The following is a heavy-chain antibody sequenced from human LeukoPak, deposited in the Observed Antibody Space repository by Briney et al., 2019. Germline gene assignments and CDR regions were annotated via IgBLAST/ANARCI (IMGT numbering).Heavy chain of an antibody. CDR3: AKDRRFLEWLLSGLPTYYFDC. J-gene: IGHJ4*02. Sequence: TGGSLRLSCAASGFTFSSYAMSWVRQAPGKGLEWVSAISGSGGSTYYADSVKGRFTISRDNSKNTLYLQMNSLRAEDTAVYYCAKDRRFLEWLLSGLPTYYFDCWGQGTLVTVSS. CDR1: GFTFSSYA. V-gene: IGHV3-23*01. D-gene: IGHD3-3*01. CDR2: ISGSGGST.